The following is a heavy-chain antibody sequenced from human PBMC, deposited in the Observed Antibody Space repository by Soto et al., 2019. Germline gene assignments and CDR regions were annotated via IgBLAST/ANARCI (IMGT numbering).Heavy chain of an antibody. CDR1: GGSFSGYY. Sequence: SETLSLTCAVYGGSFSGYYWSWIRQPPGKGLEWIGEINHSGSTNYNPSLKSRVTISVDTSKNQFSLKLSSVTAADTAVYYCARRTPKYYYGSGKIPYYFDYWGQGTLVTVSS. CDR3: ARRTPKYYYGSGKIPYYFDY. J-gene: IGHJ4*02. CDR2: INHSGST. D-gene: IGHD3-10*01. V-gene: IGHV4-34*01.